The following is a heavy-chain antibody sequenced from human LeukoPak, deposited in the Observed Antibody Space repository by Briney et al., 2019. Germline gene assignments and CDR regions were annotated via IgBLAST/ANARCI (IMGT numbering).Heavy chain of an antibody. J-gene: IGHJ4*02. CDR2: IYNSGRT. Sequence: SETLSLTCTVSGGSISNYYWSWIRQPPGKGLEWIGYIYNSGRTNYNPSLKSRVTIPVDTSKNQFSLRLSSVTAADTAMYYCARQLDRSPWVDYWGQGTLVTVSS. D-gene: IGHD1-26*01. V-gene: IGHV4-59*08. CDR3: ARQLDRSPWVDY. CDR1: GGSISNYY.